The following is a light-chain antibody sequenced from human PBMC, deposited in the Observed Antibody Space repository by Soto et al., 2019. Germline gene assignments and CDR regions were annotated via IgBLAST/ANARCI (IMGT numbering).Light chain of an antibody. J-gene: IGLJ2*01. CDR3: SSYTTSSTPL. CDR2: DVS. CDR1: SSDVGGYNY. Sequence: QLVLTQPASVSGSPGQSITISCTGTSSDVGGYNYVSWYQQHPGKAPKLMIYDVSNRPSGVSNRFSGSKSDNTASLTISGLQAEDEADYYCSSYTTSSTPLFGGGTKLTVL. V-gene: IGLV2-14*01.